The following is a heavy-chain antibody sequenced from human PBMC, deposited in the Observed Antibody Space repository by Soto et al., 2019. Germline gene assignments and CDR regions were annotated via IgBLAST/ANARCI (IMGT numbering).Heavy chain of an antibody. D-gene: IGHD2-15*01. CDR2: IWYDGSNK. J-gene: IGHJ3*02. Sequence: QVQLVESGGGVVQPGRSLRLSCAASGFTFSSYGMHWVRQAPGKGLEWVAVIWYDGSNKYYADSVKGRFTISRDNSKNMLYLQMNSLRAEDTAVYYCARDGIVVVVAATEGAFAIWGQGTMVTVSS. CDR1: GFTFSSYG. CDR3: ARDGIVVVVAATEGAFAI. V-gene: IGHV3-33*01.